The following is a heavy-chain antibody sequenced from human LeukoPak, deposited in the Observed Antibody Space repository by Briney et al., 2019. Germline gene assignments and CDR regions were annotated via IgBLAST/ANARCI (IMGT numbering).Heavy chain of an antibody. D-gene: IGHD1-26*01. CDR1: GGSISSYY. V-gene: IGHV4-59*12. J-gene: IGHJ3*02. CDR2: IYYSGST. CDR3: ARDPVGGNDAFDI. Sequence: SETLSLTCTVSGGSISSYYWSWIRQPPGKGLEWIGYIYYSGSTNYNPSLKSRVTISVDTSKNQFSLKLSSVTAADTAVYYCARDPVGGNDAFDIWGQGTMVTVSS.